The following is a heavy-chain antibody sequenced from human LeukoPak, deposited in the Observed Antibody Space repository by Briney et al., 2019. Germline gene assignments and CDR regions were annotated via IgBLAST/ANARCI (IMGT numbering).Heavy chain of an antibody. D-gene: IGHD6-6*01. CDR3: ARDLHASLSSSSPGDY. V-gene: IGHV3-30*03. CDR2: ISYDGSNK. CDR1: GFTFSSYS. Sequence: HPGGSLRLSCAASGFTFSSYSMNWVRQAPGKGLEWVAVISYDGSNKYYADSVKGRFTISRDNSKNTLYLQMNSLRAEDTAVYYCARDLHASLSSSSPGDYWGQGTLVTVSS. J-gene: IGHJ4*02.